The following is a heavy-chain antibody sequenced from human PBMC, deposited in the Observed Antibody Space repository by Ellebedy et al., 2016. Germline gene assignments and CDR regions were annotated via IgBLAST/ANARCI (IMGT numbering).Heavy chain of an antibody. Sequence: GGSLRLSXAASGFTFSSYGMHWVRQAPGKGLEWVAVIWYDGSNKYYADSVKGRFTISRDNSKNTLYLQMNSLRAEDTAVYYCARDRVRYFDWLNYYYGMDVWGQGTTVTVSS. V-gene: IGHV3-33*01. J-gene: IGHJ6*02. CDR1: GFTFSSYG. D-gene: IGHD3-9*01. CDR2: IWYDGSNK. CDR3: ARDRVRYFDWLNYYYGMDV.